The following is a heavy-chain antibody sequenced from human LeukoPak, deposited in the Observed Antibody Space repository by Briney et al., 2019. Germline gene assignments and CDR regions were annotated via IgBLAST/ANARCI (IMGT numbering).Heavy chain of an antibody. V-gene: IGHV3-74*01. J-gene: IGHJ4*02. D-gene: IGHD1-14*01. CDR3: ARDLDYNLDY. Sequence: GGSLRLSCAASGCTFSRYLMHWVRQAPGKGLVWVSRINTDGSTTNYADSVKGRFTISRDNAKNTLYLQMNSLRVEDTAVYYCARDLDYNLDYWGQGTLVTVSS. CDR1: GCTFSRYL. CDR2: INTDGSTT.